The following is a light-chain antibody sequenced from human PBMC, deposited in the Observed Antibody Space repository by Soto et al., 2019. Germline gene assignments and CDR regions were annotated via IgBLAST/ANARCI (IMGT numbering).Light chain of an antibody. CDR1: RSISDW. Sequence: DIQMTQSPSSLSPSVGDRVTITCRASRSISDWLAWYQQKPGKAPELLIFDASNLKSGVPSRFSGSGSGTDFTLTISSLQPEDFATYYCQQSYSTPRTFGGGTKVDIK. J-gene: IGKJ4*01. V-gene: IGKV1-39*01. CDR2: DAS. CDR3: QQSYSTPRT.